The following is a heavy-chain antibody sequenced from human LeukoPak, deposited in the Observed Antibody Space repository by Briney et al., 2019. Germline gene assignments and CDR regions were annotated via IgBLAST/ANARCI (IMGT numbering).Heavy chain of an antibody. CDR2: IYDSGST. CDR3: ARDLLNEGNHLDY. CDR1: GGSIRSSYYY. J-gene: IGHJ4*02. D-gene: IGHD4-23*01. V-gene: IGHV4-39*07. Sequence: SETLSLTCTVSGGSIRSSYYYWGWIRQPPGKGLEWIGSIYDSGSTYYNPSLKSRVTISVDTSKNQFSLKLSSVTAADTAVYYCARDLLNEGNHLDYWGQGTLVTVSS.